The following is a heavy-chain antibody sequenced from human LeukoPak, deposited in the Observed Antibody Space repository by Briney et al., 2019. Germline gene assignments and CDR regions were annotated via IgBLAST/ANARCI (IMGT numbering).Heavy chain of an antibody. CDR3: ASKGIAVAGTYYYYGMDV. Sequence: EASVKVSCKASGGTFSSYAISWVRQAPEQGLEWMGGIIPIFGTANYAQKFQGRVTITADKSTSTAYMELSSLRSEDTAVYYCASKGIAVAGTYYYYGMDVWGKGTTVTVSS. J-gene: IGHJ6*04. V-gene: IGHV1-69*06. D-gene: IGHD6-19*01. CDR1: GGTFSSYA. CDR2: IIPIFGTA.